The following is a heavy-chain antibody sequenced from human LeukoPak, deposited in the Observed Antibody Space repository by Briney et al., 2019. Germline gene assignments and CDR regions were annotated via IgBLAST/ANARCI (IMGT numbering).Heavy chain of an antibody. CDR2: TYSSGST. J-gene: IGHJ4*02. CDR3: ARHRNSNGWPYSFDS. D-gene: IGHD6-19*01. V-gene: IGHV4-4*09. CDR1: GASISSYY. Sequence: SETLSLTCTVSGASISSYYWSWIRQPPGKGLEWIGYTYSSGSTTYNPSLKSRVSISLDTSKNQFSLDLTSVTAADTAMYFCARHRNSNGWPYSFDSWRQGILVTVSS.